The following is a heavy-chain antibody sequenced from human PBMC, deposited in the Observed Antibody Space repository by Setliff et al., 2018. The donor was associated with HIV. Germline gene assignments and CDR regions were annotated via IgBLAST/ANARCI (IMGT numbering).Heavy chain of an antibody. V-gene: IGHV4-38-2*02. CDR3: VRGQGCGGGCHYAFEM. J-gene: IGHJ3*02. D-gene: IGHD2-21*02. Sequence: SETLSLTCTVSGDSISSDFYWGWIRQPPGKGLEWIGSIYHSGNTYYMPSLQSRVTISVDMSKNQFSLNLNSVTAADTAVYYCVRGQGCGGGCHYAFEMWGQGTMVIVSS. CDR1: GDSISSDFY. CDR2: IYHSGNT.